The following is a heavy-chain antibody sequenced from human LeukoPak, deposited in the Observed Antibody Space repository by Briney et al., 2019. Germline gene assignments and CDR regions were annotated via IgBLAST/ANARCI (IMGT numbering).Heavy chain of an antibody. V-gene: IGHV3-NL1*01. D-gene: IGHD5-18*01. CDR2: IYSGGST. CDR3: ARDPDVDTAMVGAFDI. CDR1: GFTFSSYG. J-gene: IGHJ3*02. Sequence: GGSLRLSCAASGFTFSSYGMHWVRQAPGKGLEWVSVIYSGGSTYYADSVKGRFTISRDNSKNTLYLQMNSLRAEDTAVYYCARDPDVDTAMVGAFDIWGQGTMVTVSS.